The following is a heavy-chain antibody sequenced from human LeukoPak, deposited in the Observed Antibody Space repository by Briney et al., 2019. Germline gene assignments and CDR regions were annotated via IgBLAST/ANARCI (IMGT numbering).Heavy chain of an antibody. CDR3: ARRVVPAAIPLLYLHV. J-gene: IGHJ6*04. Sequence: GGSLRLSCAASGFTFSSYEMNWLRQAPGKGLEWVSYISSSGSTIYYADSVKGRFTISRDNAKNSLYLQMNSLRCEHTAVFYFARRVVPAAIPLLYLHVRRKETTVTVSS. D-gene: IGHD2-2*01. V-gene: IGHV3-48*03. CDR2: ISSSGSTI. CDR1: GFTFSSYE.